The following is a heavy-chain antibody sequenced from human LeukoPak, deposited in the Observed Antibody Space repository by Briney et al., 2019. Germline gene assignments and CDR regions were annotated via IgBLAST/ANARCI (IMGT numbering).Heavy chain of an antibody. CDR3: ARGRYSSGWYP. J-gene: IGHJ5*02. D-gene: IGHD6-19*01. CDR1: GYTFTSYA. V-gene: IGHV1-3*01. Sequence: ASVKVSCKASGYTFTSYAMHWVRQAPGQRLEWMGWINAGNGNTKYSQKFQGRVTVTRDTSASTAYMELSSLKSEDTAVYYCARGRYSSGWYPWGQGTLVTVSS. CDR2: INAGNGNT.